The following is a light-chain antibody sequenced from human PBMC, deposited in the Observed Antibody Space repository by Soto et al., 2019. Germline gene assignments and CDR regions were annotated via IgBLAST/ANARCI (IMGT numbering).Light chain of an antibody. Sequence: QSVLTQPASVSGSPGQSITTSCTGTSSDVGNYIYVFWFQQHPGKAPKLIISEVSNRPSGVSSRFSGSKSGNTASLTISGLQAEDEAHYYCTSYTTSSTYVFGTGTKVTVL. J-gene: IGLJ1*01. V-gene: IGLV2-14*01. CDR3: TSYTTSSTYV. CDR2: EVS. CDR1: SSDVGNYIY.